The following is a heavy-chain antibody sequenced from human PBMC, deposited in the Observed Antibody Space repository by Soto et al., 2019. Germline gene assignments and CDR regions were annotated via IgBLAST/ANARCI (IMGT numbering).Heavy chain of an antibody. CDR2: IWYDGSNK. CDR1: GFTCSSYG. D-gene: IGHD2-15*01. Sequence: GGSLRLSCAASGFTCSSYGMHWVRQAPGKGLEWVAVIWYDGSNKYYADSVKGRFTISRDNSKNTLYLQMNSLRAEDTAVYYCAREEVVVVAATSEGGWFDPWGQGTLVTVSS. CDR3: AREEVVVVAATSEGGWFDP. V-gene: IGHV3-33*01. J-gene: IGHJ5*02.